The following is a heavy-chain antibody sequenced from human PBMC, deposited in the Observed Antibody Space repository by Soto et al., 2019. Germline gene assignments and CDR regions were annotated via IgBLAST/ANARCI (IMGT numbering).Heavy chain of an antibody. CDR1: GDSVSSNSAA. V-gene: IGHV6-1*01. J-gene: IGHJ6*02. Sequence: PSQTLSLTCAISGDSVSSNSAAWNWIRQSPSRGLEWLGRTYYRSKWYNDYAVSVKSRITINPDTSKNQFSLQLNSVTPEDTAVYYCAMDYSSSSWDYYYGMDVWGQGTTVTVSS. CDR2: TYYRSKWYN. D-gene: IGHD6-6*01. CDR3: AMDYSSSSWDYYYGMDV.